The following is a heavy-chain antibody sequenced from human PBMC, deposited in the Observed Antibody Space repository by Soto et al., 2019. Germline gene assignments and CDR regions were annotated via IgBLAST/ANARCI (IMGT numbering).Heavy chain of an antibody. J-gene: IGHJ3*02. CDR2: ISGDGQTT. CDR1: GFTFDAYT. V-gene: IGHV3-43*01. Sequence: EVQLVESGGVVVQPGESLRLSCAATGFTFDAYTMHWVRQTPDKGLEWVSLISGDGQTTYYSDSLKGRFTISRDNSKNSLFLQMTSLRTEDTALYYCVKTHMRAVVFDALDIWGQGTRVTVAS. CDR3: VKTHMRAVVFDALDI. D-gene: IGHD3-22*01.